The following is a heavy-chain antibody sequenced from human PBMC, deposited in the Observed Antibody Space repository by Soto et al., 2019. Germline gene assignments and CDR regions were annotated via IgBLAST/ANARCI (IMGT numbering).Heavy chain of an antibody. CDR2: INSDGSST. D-gene: IGHD6-6*01. Sequence: GGSLRLSCAASGFTFSSYWMHWVRQAPGKGLVWVSRINSDGSSTSYADSVKGRFTISGDNAKNTLYLQMNSLRAEDTAVYYCARDLLAGSSSGHYYYYGMDVWGQGTTVTVSS. CDR1: GFTFSSYW. J-gene: IGHJ6*02. V-gene: IGHV3-74*01. CDR3: ARDLLAGSSSGHYYYYGMDV.